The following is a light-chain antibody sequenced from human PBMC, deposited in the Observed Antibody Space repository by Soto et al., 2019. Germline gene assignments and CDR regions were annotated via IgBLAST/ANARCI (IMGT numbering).Light chain of an antibody. CDR2: DVT. V-gene: IGLV2-14*01. CDR1: GSDVGAYNY. J-gene: IGLJ2*01. Sequence: QSALTQPASVSGSPGQSITISCTGTGSDVGAYNYVSWYQQHAGKAPKLMIYDVTNRPSGVSNRFSGSKSGNTASLTISGLQPEDEDDYYCSSFTTTSHVVFGGGTKLTVL. CDR3: SSFTTTSHVV.